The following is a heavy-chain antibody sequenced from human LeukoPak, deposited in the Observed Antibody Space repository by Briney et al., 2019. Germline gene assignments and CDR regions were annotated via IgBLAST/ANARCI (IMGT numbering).Heavy chain of an antibody. Sequence: ASVTVSCKASGGTFSSYAISWVRQAPGQGLEWMGGIIPIFGTGNYAQKFQGRVTITTDESTSTAYMELSSLRSEDTVVYYCARGPSYSNFYFDYWGQGTLVTVSS. CDR1: GGTFSSYA. V-gene: IGHV1-69*05. J-gene: IGHJ4*02. CDR3: ARGPSYSNFYFDY. D-gene: IGHD4-11*01. CDR2: IIPIFGTG.